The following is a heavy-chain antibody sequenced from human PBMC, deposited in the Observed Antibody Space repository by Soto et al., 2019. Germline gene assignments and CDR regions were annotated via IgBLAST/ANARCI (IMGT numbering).Heavy chain of an antibody. V-gene: IGHV3-23*01. CDR2: ISGSGSNT. Sequence: GGSLRLSCVTSGFSFSAYAMSWVRQSPGKGLEWVSGISGSGSNTYYADSVKGRFTISRDNSRNTMYLEMKSLRGEDAAIYCVARGVRLYFDIWGQGTLVTVSS. J-gene: IGHJ4*02. CDR1: GFSFSAYA. CDR3: ARGVRLYFDI. D-gene: IGHD4-17*01.